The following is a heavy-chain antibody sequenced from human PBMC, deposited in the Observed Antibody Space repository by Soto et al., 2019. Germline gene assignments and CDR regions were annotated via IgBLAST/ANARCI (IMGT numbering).Heavy chain of an antibody. CDR2: IYYSGST. Sequence: PSETLSLTCTVSGGSISITSYYWSWIRQPPGKGLEWIGYIYYSGSTNYNPSLKSRVTISVDTSKNQFSLKLSSVTAADTAVYYCERYRSSWYQNWFDPWGQGTLVTVSS. CDR1: GGSISITSYY. CDR3: ERYRSSWYQNWFDP. J-gene: IGHJ5*02. V-gene: IGHV4-61*01. D-gene: IGHD6-13*01.